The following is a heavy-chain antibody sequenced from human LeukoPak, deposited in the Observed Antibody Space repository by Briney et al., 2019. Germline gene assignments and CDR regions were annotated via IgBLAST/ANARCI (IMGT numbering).Heavy chain of an antibody. V-gene: IGHV1-69*05. J-gene: IGHJ4*02. CDR3: ARANIAVAGTGFDY. D-gene: IGHD6-19*01. CDR1: GGTFSSYA. CDR2: IIPIFGTA. Sequence: SVKVSCKASGGTFSSYAISWVRQAPGQGLEWMGRIIPIFGTANYAQKFQGRATITTDESTSTAYMELSSLRSEDTAVYYCARANIAVAGTGFDYWGQGTLVTVSS.